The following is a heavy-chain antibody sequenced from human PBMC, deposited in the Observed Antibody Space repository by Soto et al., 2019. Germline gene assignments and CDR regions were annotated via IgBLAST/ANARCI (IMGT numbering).Heavy chain of an antibody. V-gene: IGHV4-34*01. Sequence: ASETLSLTCAVYGGSFSGYYWSWIRQPPGKGLEWIGEINHSGSTNYNPSLKSRVTISVDTSKNQFSLKLSSVTAADTAVYYCARAWWLNLDYWGQGTLVTVSS. CDR2: INHSGST. D-gene: IGHD2-15*01. CDR1: GGSFSGYY. J-gene: IGHJ4*02. CDR3: ARAWWLNLDY.